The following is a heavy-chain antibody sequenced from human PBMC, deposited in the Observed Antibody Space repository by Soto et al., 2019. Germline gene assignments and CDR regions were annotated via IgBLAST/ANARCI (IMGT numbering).Heavy chain of an antibody. CDR1: GYTFTTFG. Sequence: QVQLVQSGGEVKKPGASVKVSCKASGYTFTTFGITWVRQAPGQGLEWMGWISTSTGNTNYAPKLQGRVTLTTDTSTRTAYMELRSLTSDDTAVYYCARSPRVIVAAKGTLDYWGQGTLITVSS. CDR3: ARSPRVIVAAKGTLDY. J-gene: IGHJ4*02. D-gene: IGHD2-21*02. V-gene: IGHV1-18*04. CDR2: ISTSTGNT.